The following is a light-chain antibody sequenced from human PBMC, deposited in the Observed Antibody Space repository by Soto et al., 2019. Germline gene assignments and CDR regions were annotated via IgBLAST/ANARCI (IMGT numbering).Light chain of an antibody. CDR2: SNN. Sequence: QAVVTQPPSASGTPGQRVTISCSGSSSNIGSNTVNWYQQLPGTAPKLLIYSNNQRPSGVPDRFSGSKSGTSASLAISGLQSEDEVDYYCAAWDDSLHVVFGGGTQLTVL. CDR1: SSNIGSNT. J-gene: IGLJ2*01. V-gene: IGLV1-44*01. CDR3: AAWDDSLHVV.